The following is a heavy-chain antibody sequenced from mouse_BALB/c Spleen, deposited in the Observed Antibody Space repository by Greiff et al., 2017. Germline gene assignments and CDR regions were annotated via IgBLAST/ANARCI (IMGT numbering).Heavy chain of an antibody. D-gene: IGHD2-1*01. V-gene: IGHV1-4*02. CDR3: ARVGGNYVFAY. CDR1: GYTFTSYT. Sequence: VKVVESAAELARPGASVKMSCKASGYTFTSYTMHWVKQRPGQGLEWIGYINPSSGYTEYNQKFKDKTTLTADKSSSTAYMQLSSLTSEDSAVYYCARVGGNYVFAYWGQGTLVTVSA. CDR2: INPSSGYT. J-gene: IGHJ3*01.